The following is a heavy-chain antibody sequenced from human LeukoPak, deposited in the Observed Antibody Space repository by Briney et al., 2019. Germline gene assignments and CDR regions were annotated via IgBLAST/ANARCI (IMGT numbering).Heavy chain of an antibody. CDR1: GFTSSAYA. J-gene: IGHJ4*02. Sequence: GGSLRLSCAASGFTSSAYAMSWVRQAPGKGLEWVSAISGVDGTTYYADSVKGRFTISRDNSMNTLYLQMNSLRAEDTAAYYCAKTASGVTDSYFDYWGQGTLVTVSS. D-gene: IGHD2-21*02. V-gene: IGHV3-23*01. CDR3: AKTASGVTDSYFDY. CDR2: ISGVDGTT.